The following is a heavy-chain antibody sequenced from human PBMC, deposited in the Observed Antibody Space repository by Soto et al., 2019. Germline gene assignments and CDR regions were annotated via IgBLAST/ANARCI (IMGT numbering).Heavy chain of an antibody. CDR1: GGTFSSYT. CDR3: ARDPLSFTVTTAEWFDP. CDR2: IIPILGIA. D-gene: IGHD4-17*01. J-gene: IGHJ5*02. V-gene: IGHV1-69*04. Sequence: ASVKVSCKASGGTFSSYTISWVRQAPGQGLEWMGRIIPILGIANYAQKFQGRVTITADKSTSTAYMELSSLRSEDTAVYYCARDPLSFTVTTAEWFDPWGQGTLVTVSS.